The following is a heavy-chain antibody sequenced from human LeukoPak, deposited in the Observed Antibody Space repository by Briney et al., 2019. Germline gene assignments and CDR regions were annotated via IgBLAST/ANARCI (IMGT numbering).Heavy chain of an antibody. CDR3: ARDLDDYGDYDRAPRFDY. V-gene: IGHV3-21*01. D-gene: IGHD4-17*01. Sequence: GGSLRLSCAASGFTLSSYAMSWVRQAPGKGLEWVSSISSSSSYIYYADSVKGRFTISRDNAKNSLYLQMNSLRAEDTAVYYCARDLDDYGDYDRAPRFDYWGQGTLVTVSS. CDR2: ISSSSSYI. CDR1: GFTLSSYA. J-gene: IGHJ4*02.